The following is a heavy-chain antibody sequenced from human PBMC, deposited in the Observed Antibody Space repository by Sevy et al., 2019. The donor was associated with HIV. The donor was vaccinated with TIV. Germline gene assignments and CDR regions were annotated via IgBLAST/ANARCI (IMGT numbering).Heavy chain of an antibody. CDR2: ISGSGDRT. J-gene: IGHJ2*01. V-gene: IGHV3-23*01. CDR3: AKEGSSPDWYFDL. CDR1: GFTFSTYA. Sequence: GGSLRLSCAASGFTFSTYAMSWVRQAPGKGLEWVSSISGSGDRTYYADSVQGRFTISRDNSKNSLYLQMNSVRAEDTAVYYCAKEGSSPDWYFDLWGRGTLVTVSS. D-gene: IGHD6-6*01.